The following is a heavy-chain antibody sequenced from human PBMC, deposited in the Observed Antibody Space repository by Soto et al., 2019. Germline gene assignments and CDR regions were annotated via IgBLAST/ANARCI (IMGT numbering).Heavy chain of an antibody. Sequence: EVQLVESGGGLVQPEGSLRLSCAASGFTFSDYYMDWVRQAPGKGLEWVGRVRNKVNSYTTEYAASVKGRFTVSRDDSRNSLYLQMNSLNTGDTAMYYCSRAGILTTPYYTDYWGLGTLVTVSS. CDR2: VRNKVNSYTT. D-gene: IGHD2-21*01. J-gene: IGHJ4*02. CDR1: GFTFSDYY. CDR3: SRAGILTTPYYTDY. V-gene: IGHV3-72*01.